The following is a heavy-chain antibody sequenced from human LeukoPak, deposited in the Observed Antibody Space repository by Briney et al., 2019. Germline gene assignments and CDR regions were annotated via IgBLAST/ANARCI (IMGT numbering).Heavy chain of an antibody. Sequence: GGSLRLSCAASGFTVSSNYMSWVRQAPGKGLEWVSVIYSGGSTYYADSVKGRFTISRDNSKNTLYLQMNSLRAEDTAVYYCANYGGNHYYYYGMDVWGQGTMVTVSS. CDR1: GFTVSSNY. CDR2: IYSGGST. CDR3: ANYGGNHYYYYGMDV. V-gene: IGHV3-53*01. D-gene: IGHD4-23*01. J-gene: IGHJ6*02.